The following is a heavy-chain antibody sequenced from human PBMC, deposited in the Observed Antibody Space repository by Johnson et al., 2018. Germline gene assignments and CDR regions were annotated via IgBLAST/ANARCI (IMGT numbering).Heavy chain of an antibody. CDR2: IIPIVDIA. Sequence: QVQLVQSGAEVKKPGSSVTVSCKASGGTFSSYTISWVRQAPGQGLEWMGGIIPIVDIANYAQNFQGRVTMIRDTSTSTVYMEVSSLRSEDTAVYYCARATDVFDIWGQGTMVTVS. V-gene: IGHV1-69*16. CDR1: GGTFSSYT. J-gene: IGHJ3*02. CDR3: ARATDVFDI.